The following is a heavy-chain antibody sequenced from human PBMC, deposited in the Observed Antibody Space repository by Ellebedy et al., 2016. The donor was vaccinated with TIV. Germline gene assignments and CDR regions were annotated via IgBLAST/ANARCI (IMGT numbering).Heavy chain of an antibody. J-gene: IGHJ4*02. V-gene: IGHV3-21*01. CDR2: ISSSSSYI. CDR1: GFTFSSYS. D-gene: IGHD1-14*01. Sequence: PGGSLRLSCAASGFTFSSYSMNWVRQAPGKGLEWVSSISSSSSYIYYADSVKGRFTISRDNAKNSLYLQMNTLRAEDTAVYYCARGEGNHGVFYYFDYWGQGTLVTVSS. CDR3: ARGEGNHGVFYYFDY.